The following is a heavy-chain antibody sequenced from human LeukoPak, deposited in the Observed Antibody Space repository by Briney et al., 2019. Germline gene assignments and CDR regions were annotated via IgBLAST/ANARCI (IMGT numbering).Heavy chain of an antibody. CDR3: ARHSTDTYYDFWSGYYTSFDY. D-gene: IGHD3-3*01. J-gene: IGHJ4*02. Sequence: SETLSLTCTVSGGSISSSSHYWGWIRQPPGKGLEWIGSIYYSGSTYYNPSLKSRVTISVDTSKNQFSLKLSSVTAADTAVYYCARHSTDTYYDFWSGYYTSFDYWGQGTLVTVSS. V-gene: IGHV4-39*01. CDR1: GGSISSSSHY. CDR2: IYYSGST.